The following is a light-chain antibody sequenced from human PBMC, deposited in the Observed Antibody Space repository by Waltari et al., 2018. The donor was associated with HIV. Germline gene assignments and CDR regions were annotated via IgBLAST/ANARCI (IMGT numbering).Light chain of an antibody. CDR1: QGISSY. CDR3: QQLDRYPRT. Sequence: DIQLTQSPFFLSASVVDRVTITCRASQGISSYLAWYQQKPGKAPKLLIFEASTLQIGVPSRFSGSGFGTEFTLTISSLHPEDFATYSCQQLDRYPRTFGQGTKVEIK. CDR2: EAS. V-gene: IGKV1-9*01. J-gene: IGKJ1*01.